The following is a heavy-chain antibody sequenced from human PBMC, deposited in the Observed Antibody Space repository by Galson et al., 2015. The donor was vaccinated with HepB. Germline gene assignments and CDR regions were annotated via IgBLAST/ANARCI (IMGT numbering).Heavy chain of an antibody. V-gene: IGHV3-33*01. CDR2: IWYDGSNK. Sequence: SLRLSCAASGFTFSSYGMHWVRQAPGKGLEWVAVIWYDGSNKYYADSVKGRFTISRDNSKNTLYLQMNSLRAEDTAVYYCARGAGGDYVGSDYWGQGTLVTVSS. D-gene: IGHD4-17*01. CDR3: ARGAGGDYVGSDY. J-gene: IGHJ4*02. CDR1: GFTFSSYG.